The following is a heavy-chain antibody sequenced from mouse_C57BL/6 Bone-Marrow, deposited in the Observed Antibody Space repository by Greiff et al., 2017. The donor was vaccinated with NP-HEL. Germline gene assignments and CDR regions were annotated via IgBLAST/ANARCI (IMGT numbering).Heavy chain of an antibody. CDR1: GYSITSGYY. D-gene: IGHD2-2*01. Sequence: EVKLQESGPGLVKPSQSLSLTCSVTGYSITSGYYWNWIRQFPGNKLEWMGYISYDGSNNYNPSLKNRISITRDTSKNQFFLKLNSVTTEDTATYYCAIWLRRLYYFDYWGQGTTLTVSS. J-gene: IGHJ2*01. CDR3: AIWLRRLYYFDY. CDR2: ISYDGSN. V-gene: IGHV3-6*01.